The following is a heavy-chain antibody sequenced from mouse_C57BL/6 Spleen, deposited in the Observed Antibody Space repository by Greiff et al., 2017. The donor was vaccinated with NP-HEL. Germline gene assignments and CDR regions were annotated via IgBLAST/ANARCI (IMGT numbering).Heavy chain of an antibody. CDR2: INPYNGGT. J-gene: IGHJ4*01. V-gene: IGHV1-19*01. Sequence: VQLKQSGPVLVKPGASVKMSCKASGYTFTDYYMNWVKQSHGKSLEWIGVINPYNGGTSYNQKFKGKATLTVDKSSSTAYMELNSLTSEDSAVYYCARDFTTVVATKAMDYWGQGTSVTVSS. CDR1: GYTFTDYY. D-gene: IGHD1-1*01. CDR3: ARDFTTVVATKAMDY.